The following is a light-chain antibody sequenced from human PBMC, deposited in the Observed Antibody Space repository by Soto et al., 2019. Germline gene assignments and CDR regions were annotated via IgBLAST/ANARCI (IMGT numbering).Light chain of an antibody. CDR3: QQRSNWPPMIT. Sequence: EIVLTQSPATLSLSPGERATLSCRASQSVSSYLAWYQQKPGQAPRLLIYDASNRATGIPARFSGSGSGTAFTLTISSLEPDDFAVYYCQQRSNWPPMITFGQGTRLEIK. V-gene: IGKV3-11*01. CDR2: DAS. CDR1: QSVSSY. J-gene: IGKJ5*01.